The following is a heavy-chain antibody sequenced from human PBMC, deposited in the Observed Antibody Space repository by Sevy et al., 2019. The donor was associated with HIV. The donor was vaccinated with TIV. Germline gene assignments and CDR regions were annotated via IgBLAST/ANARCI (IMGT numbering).Heavy chain of an antibody. CDR1: GFIFSSYV. Sequence: GGSLRLSCAASGFIFSSYVMSWVRQAPGKGLEWVSTISGSGGSTYYADSVKGRLTISRDNSKNTLDLQMNSLRAEDTAVYYCEAIATAGRDYWGQGTLVTVSS. CDR3: EAIATAGRDY. J-gene: IGHJ4*02. V-gene: IGHV3-23*01. D-gene: IGHD6-13*01. CDR2: ISGSGGST.